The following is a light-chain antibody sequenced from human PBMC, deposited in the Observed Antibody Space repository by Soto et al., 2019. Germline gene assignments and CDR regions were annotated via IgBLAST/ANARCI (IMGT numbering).Light chain of an antibody. J-gene: IGKJ2*01. V-gene: IGKV3-15*01. CDR3: QQYDTWPHT. CDR1: ESVSSN. CDR2: DAS. Sequence: EIVMTQSPATLSVSPGERATLSCRASESVSSNLARYQQKPGQAPSLLIYDASTRATAIPARFSGSGSGTEFTLTISSLQPEDFAVYHCQQYDTWPHTFGQGTKLEIK.